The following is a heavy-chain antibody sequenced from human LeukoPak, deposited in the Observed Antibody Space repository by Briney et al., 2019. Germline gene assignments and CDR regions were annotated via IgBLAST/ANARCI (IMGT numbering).Heavy chain of an antibody. CDR3: AREACSGGSCLGFGLFDY. D-gene: IGHD2-15*01. J-gene: IGHJ4*02. Sequence: PGGSLRLSCAASGFTFNNYWLHWVRQAPGKGLEWVAVISYDGSNKYYADSVKGRFTISRDNSKNTLYLQMNSLRAEDTAVYYCAREACSGGSCLGFGLFDYWGQGTLVTVSS. CDR1: GFTFNNYW. CDR2: ISYDGSNK. V-gene: IGHV3-30-3*01.